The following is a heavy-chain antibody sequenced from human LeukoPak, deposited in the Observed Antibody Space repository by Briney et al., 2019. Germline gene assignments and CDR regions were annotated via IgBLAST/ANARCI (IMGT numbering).Heavy chain of an antibody. D-gene: IGHD6-13*01. CDR1: GYTFTSYY. CDR3: AQQLVKGSFDY. J-gene: IGHJ4*02. CDR2: NNPSGGST. V-gene: IGHV1-46*03. Sequence: ASVKVSCKASGYTFTSYYMHWVRQAPGQGLEWMGINNPSGGSTSYAQKFQGRVTMTRDTSTSTVYMELSSLRSEDTAVYYCAQQLVKGSFDYWGQGTLVTVSS.